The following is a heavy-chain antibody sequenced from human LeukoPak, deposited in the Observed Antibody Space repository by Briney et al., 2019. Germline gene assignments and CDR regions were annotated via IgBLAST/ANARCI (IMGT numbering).Heavy chain of an antibody. V-gene: IGHV4-59*01. J-gene: IGHJ4*02. D-gene: IGHD1-26*01. Sequence: PSETLSLTCSVSGGSISSYYWTWIRQPPGKGLEWIGYIYNSGSTNYNPSLKSRVTISVDTSKNQFSLKLSSVTAADTAVYYCARSSGSRYYIDYRGQGTPGTVSS. CDR2: IYNSGST. CDR1: GGSISSYY. CDR3: ARSSGSRYYIDY.